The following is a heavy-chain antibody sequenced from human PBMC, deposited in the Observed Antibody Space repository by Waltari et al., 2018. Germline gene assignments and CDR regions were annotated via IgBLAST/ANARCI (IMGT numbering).Heavy chain of an antibody. D-gene: IGHD2-2*01. J-gene: IGHJ3*02. Sequence: QVQLQQWGAGLLKPSETLSLTCAVYGGSFSGYYWSWIRQPPGKGLEWIGEINHSGSTNYNPSLKSRVTISVDTSKNQFSLKLSSVTAADTAVYYCARGRRRNIVVVPAAKTAFDIWGQGTMVIVSS. CDR1: GGSFSGYY. V-gene: IGHV4-34*01. CDR2: INHSGST. CDR3: ARGRRRNIVVVPAAKTAFDI.